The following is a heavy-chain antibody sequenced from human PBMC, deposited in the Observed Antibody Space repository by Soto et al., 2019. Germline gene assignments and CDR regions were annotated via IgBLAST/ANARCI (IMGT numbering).Heavy chain of an antibody. J-gene: IGHJ4*02. Sequence: GGSLRRSCAASGFTFSSYGMHWVRQAPGKGLEWVAVIWYDGSNKYYADSVKGRFTISRDNSKNTLYLQMNRLRAEDTAVYYCARDQGYYDSSGHDYWGQGTLVTAPQ. CDR3: ARDQGYYDSSGHDY. V-gene: IGHV3-33*01. CDR2: IWYDGSNK. CDR1: GFTFSSYG. D-gene: IGHD3-22*01.